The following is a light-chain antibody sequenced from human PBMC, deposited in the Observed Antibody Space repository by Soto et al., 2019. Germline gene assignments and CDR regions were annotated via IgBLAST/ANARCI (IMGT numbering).Light chain of an antibody. Sequence: EIVLTQSPGTLSLSPGERATLSCRASQSVRGSHVGWYQQKPGQAPRLLIYSASSRATGVPDRFSGSGSGTDFTLTISRLEPEDFALYYCHHFDSAGTFGQGTTLEI. CDR1: QSVRGSH. V-gene: IGKV3-20*01. CDR3: HHFDSAGT. J-gene: IGKJ2*01. CDR2: SAS.